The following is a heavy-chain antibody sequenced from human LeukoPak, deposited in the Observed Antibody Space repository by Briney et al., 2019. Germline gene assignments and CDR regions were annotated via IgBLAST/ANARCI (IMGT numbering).Heavy chain of an antibody. CDR1: GVSISSYY. V-gene: IGHV4-59*01. J-gene: IGHJ4*02. CDR3: AKTVLGAYGDLAFDY. CDR2: IYYSGST. D-gene: IGHD4-17*01. Sequence: ASETLSLTCTVSGVSISSYYWSWLRQPPGKGLEWIGYIYYSGSTNYNPSLKSRVTISVDTSKNQFSLKLSSVTAADTAVYYCAKTVLGAYGDLAFDYWGQGTLVTVSS.